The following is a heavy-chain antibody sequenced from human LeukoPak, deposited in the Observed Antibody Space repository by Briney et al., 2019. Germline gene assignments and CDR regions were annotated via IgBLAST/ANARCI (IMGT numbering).Heavy chain of an antibody. D-gene: IGHD3-22*01. CDR3: ARSWLNQPYNWSDP. Sequence: SETLSLTCSVSGVSISSYYWSWIRQPAGKGLEWIGRIYIGGSTNYNPSLKSRVTMSVDTSKNQFSLRLSSVTAADTAVYYCARSWLNQPYNWSDPWGQGTLVTVSS. J-gene: IGHJ5*02. CDR1: GVSISSYY. V-gene: IGHV4-4*07. CDR2: IYIGGST.